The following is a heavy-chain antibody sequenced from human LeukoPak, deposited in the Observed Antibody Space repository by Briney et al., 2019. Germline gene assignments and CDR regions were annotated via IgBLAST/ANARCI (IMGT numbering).Heavy chain of an antibody. CDR2: IGSSGTTI. CDR3: ALLGVASASDY. CDR1: GYPVSIYA. Sequence: PGGSLRLSSALPGYPVSIYAMRWVRQAPGKGLEWVSNIGSSGTTIYYADSVKGRFSISRDNAKNSLYLQMNSLRVEDTAVYYCALLGVASASDYCGQGALVTVSS. J-gene: IGHJ4*02. D-gene: IGHD6-19*01. V-gene: IGHV3-48*03.